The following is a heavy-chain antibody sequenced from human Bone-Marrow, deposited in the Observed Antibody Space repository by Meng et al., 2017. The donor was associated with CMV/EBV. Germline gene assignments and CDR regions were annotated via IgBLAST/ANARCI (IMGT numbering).Heavy chain of an antibody. J-gene: IGHJ6*02. CDR3: ARSTYYDFWSGYYTPYYYYGMDV. CDR2: IIPILGIA. CDR1: GGTFSSYA. V-gene: IGHV1-69*10. D-gene: IGHD3-3*01. Sequence: SVKVSCKASGGTFSSYAISWVRQAPGQGLEWMGGIIPILGIANYAQKFQGRVTITADKSTSTAYMELSSLRSEDTAVYYCARSTYYDFWSGYYTPYYYYGMDVWGQGTTVTVSS.